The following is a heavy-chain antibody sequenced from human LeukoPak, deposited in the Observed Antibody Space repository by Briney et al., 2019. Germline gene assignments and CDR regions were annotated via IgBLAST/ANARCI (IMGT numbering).Heavy chain of an antibody. J-gene: IGHJ4*02. CDR3: AQAWRWLQLNY. V-gene: IGHV3-30*18. CDR2: ISYDGSNK. D-gene: IGHD5-24*01. CDR1: GFXFSSYG. Sequence: GGSLRLSCAASGFXFSSYGIHWVRQAPGKGLEWVAVISYDGSNKYYADSVKGRFTISRDNSMNTLYLQMNSLRDEDTAVYYCAQAWRWLQLNYWGQGTRVTVSS.